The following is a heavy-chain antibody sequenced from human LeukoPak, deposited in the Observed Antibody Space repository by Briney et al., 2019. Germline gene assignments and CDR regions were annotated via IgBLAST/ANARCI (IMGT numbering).Heavy chain of an antibody. CDR1: GGSISSYY. Sequence: SETLSLTCTVSGGSISSYYWSWIRQPPGKGLEWIGYIYYSGSTNYNPSLKSRVTISVDTSKNQFSLKLSSVTAADTAVYYCAREGNDYASRAIDYWGQGTLVTVSS. V-gene: IGHV4-59*01. D-gene: IGHD4-17*01. CDR2: IYYSGST. J-gene: IGHJ4*02. CDR3: AREGNDYASRAIDY.